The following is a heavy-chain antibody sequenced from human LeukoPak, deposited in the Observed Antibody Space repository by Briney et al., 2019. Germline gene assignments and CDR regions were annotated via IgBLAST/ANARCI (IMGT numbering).Heavy chain of an antibody. J-gene: IGHJ4*02. CDR3: ARGGAMVRGVSPLDY. CDR1: GFTFSSYI. CDR2: ISSSGSYL. D-gene: IGHD3-10*01. V-gene: IGHV3-21*01. Sequence: PGGSLRLSCAASGFTFSSYIMNWVRQAPGKGLEWVSSISSSGSYLYYADSVKGRFTISRDNAKNSLYLQMNSLRAEDTAVYYCARGGAMVRGVSPLDYWGQGTLVTVPS.